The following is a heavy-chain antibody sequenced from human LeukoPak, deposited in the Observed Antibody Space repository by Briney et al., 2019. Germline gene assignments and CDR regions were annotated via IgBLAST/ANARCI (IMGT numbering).Heavy chain of an antibody. CDR3: ARHTMVRGVIIGPVDY. V-gene: IGHV4-38-2*01. CDR1: GYSISSGYY. D-gene: IGHD3-10*01. J-gene: IGHJ4*02. Sequence: PSETLSLTGAVSGYSISSGYYWGWIRQPPGKGLEWIGSIYHSGSTYYNPSLKSRVTISVDTSKNQFSLKLSSVTAADTAVYYCARHTMVRGVIIGPVDYWGQGTLVTVSS. CDR2: IYHSGST.